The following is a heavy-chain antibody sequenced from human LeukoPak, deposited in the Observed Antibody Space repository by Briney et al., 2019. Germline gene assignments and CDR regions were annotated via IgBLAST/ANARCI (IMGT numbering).Heavy chain of an antibody. Sequence: GESLRLSCAASGFTFSTYSLSWLRQPPGKGLEWVAKINKDGSEKGYVDSMKGRFTISRDNAKGSLYLQLDSLRAEDTAVYYCARGFQRGDSPVWGQGTPVTVSS. V-gene: IGHV3-7*01. D-gene: IGHD2-21*02. CDR2: INKDGSEK. J-gene: IGHJ4*02. CDR3: ARGFQRGDSPV. CDR1: GFTFSTYS.